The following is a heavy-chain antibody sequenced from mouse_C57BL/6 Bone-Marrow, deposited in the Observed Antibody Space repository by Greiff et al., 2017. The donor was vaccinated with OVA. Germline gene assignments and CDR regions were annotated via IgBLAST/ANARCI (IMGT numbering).Heavy chain of an antibody. Sequence: QVQLQQSGPGLVQPSQSLSITCTASGFSFTSYGVHWVRQSPGKGLEWLGVIWRGGSTDYNAAFMSRLSITNDNSKSQVFFKMNSLQADDTAIYYCAKSLRWYFDVWGTGTTVTVSS. V-gene: IGHV2-5*01. CDR3: AKSLRWYFDV. J-gene: IGHJ1*03. CDR2: IWRGGST. CDR1: GFSFTSYG. D-gene: IGHD6-2*01.